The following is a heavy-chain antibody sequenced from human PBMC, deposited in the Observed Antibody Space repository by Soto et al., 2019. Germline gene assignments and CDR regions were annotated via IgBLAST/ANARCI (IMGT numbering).Heavy chain of an antibody. V-gene: IGHV4-4*07. J-gene: IGHJ5*02. CDR2: IYSSGST. Sequence: SETLSLTCTVTGGTISGYYWSWIRQSAGGGLEWIGRIYSSGSTNYNPSLKSRVTISLDTSMNHFSLRLSSVTAADTAVYYCARGQRFSDWFDPWGQGTLVTVSS. CDR3: ARGQRFSDWFDP. CDR1: GGTISGYY. D-gene: IGHD3-3*01.